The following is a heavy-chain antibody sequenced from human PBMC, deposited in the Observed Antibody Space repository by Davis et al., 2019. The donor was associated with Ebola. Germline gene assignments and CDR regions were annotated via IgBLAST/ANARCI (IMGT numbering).Heavy chain of an antibody. CDR2: ISGSGGST. V-gene: IGHV3-23*01. CDR1: GFTFSSYW. J-gene: IGHJ4*02. Sequence: GESLKISCAASGFTFSSYWMSWVRQAPGKGLEWVSAISGSGGSTYYADSVKGRFTISRDNSKNTLYLQMGSLRAEDMAVYYCARVGYSYGYGYWGQGTLVTVSS. CDR3: ARVGYSYGYGY. D-gene: IGHD5-18*01.